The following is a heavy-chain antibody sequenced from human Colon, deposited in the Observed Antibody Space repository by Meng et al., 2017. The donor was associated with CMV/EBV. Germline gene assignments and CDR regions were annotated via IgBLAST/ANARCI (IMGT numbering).Heavy chain of an antibody. CDR3: ASHSSYVWGSHH. CDR1: GYSFTGYY. D-gene: IGHD3-16*01. CDR2: MDPTTGRT. J-gene: IGHJ1*01. Sequence: QVQRVRSGAEVGIPGATGKVSCKASGYSFTGYYIHWVRQAPGQGLEWMGWMDPTTGRTDYAQKFQGTVTMTRDTSISTAYLELSRLTSDDTAVYYCASHSSYVWGSHHWGQGTLVTVSS. V-gene: IGHV1-2*02.